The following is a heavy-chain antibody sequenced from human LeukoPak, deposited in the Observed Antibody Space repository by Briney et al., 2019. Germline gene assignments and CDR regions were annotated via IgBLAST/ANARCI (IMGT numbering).Heavy chain of an antibody. CDR1: GFTFSSYA. J-gene: IGHJ4*02. CDR2: MNSDGSIT. V-gene: IGHV3-74*01. D-gene: IGHD3-10*01. Sequence: GGSLRLSCAASGFTFSSYAMSWVRQAPGKGLVWVSRMNSDGSITTYADSVKGRFTISRDNAKNTLYLQMNSLRAEDTAVYYCARDYYAQLDQWGQGTLVTVSS. CDR3: ARDYYAQLDQ.